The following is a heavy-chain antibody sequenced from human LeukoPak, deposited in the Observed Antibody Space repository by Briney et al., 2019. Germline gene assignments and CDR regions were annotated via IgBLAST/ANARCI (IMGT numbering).Heavy chain of an antibody. V-gene: IGHV1-2*02. CDR3: ASSSWSTPYSYYYYGMDV. CDR2: INPNSGGT. CDR1: GYTFTGYY. D-gene: IGHD6-13*01. Sequence: ASVKVSCKASGYTFTGYYMHWVRQAPGQGLEWMGWINPNSGGTNYAQKFQGRDAMTRDTSISTAYMELSRLRSDDTAVYYCASSSWSTPYSYYYYGMDVWGQGTTVTVSS. J-gene: IGHJ6*02.